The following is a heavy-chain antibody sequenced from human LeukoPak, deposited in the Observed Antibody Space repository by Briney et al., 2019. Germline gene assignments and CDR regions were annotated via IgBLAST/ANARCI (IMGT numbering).Heavy chain of an antibody. CDR2: ISAYNGNT. J-gene: IGHJ5*02. D-gene: IGHD2-15*01. CDR1: GGTFSSYA. CDR3: ARDALAATPFSGFDP. Sequence: ASVKVSCKASGGTFSSYAISWVRQAPGQGLEWMGWISAYNGNTNYAQKLQGRVTMTTDTSTSTAYMELRSLRSDDTAVYYCARDALAATPFSGFDPWGQGTLVTVSS. V-gene: IGHV1-18*01.